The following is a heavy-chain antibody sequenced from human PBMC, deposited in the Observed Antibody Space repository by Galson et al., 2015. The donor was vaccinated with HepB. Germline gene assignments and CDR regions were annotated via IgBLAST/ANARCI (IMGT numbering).Heavy chain of an antibody. J-gene: IGHJ4*02. Sequence: SVKVSCKASGYTFTSYAMHWVRQAPGQRLEWMGWINAGNAYTKYSQKFQGRVTITRDTSASTAYMELSSLRSEDTAVYYCARAHYDFWSGYYPPYFDYWGQGTLVTVSS. CDR3: ARAHYDFWSGYYPPYFDY. D-gene: IGHD3-3*01. CDR2: INAGNAYT. CDR1: GYTFTSYA. V-gene: IGHV1-3*01.